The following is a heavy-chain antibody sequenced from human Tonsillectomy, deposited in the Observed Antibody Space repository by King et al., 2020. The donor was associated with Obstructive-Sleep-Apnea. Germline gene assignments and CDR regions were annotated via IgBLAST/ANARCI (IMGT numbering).Heavy chain of an antibody. CDR1: GYTFTSYG. CDR2: ISAYNGNT. CDR3: ARDQERGDPNRIVVVTAWGY. J-gene: IGHJ4*02. Sequence: QLVQSGAEVKKPGASVKVSCKASGYTFTSYGISWVRQAPGQGLEWMGWISAYNGNTNYAQKLQGRVTMTTDTSTSTAYMELRSLRSDDTAVYYCARDQERGDPNRIVVVTAWGYWGQGTLVTVSS. V-gene: IGHV1-18*01. D-gene: IGHD2-21*02.